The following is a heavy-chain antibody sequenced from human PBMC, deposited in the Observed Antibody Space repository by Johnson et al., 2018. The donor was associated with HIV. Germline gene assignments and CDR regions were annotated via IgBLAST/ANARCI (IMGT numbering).Heavy chain of an antibody. CDR3: AKDIEPGGGNFLVGTFHI. J-gene: IGHJ3*02. CDR1: GFIFEHYA. D-gene: IGHD6-19*01. Sequence: VQLVESGGGLVQPGRSRRVSCAASGFIFEHYAMHWVRQAPGKGLEWVSGIRWNSGTIAYADSVKGRFTISRDNAKNSLFLQMTSLRTEDTAFYYCAKDIEPGGGNFLVGTFHIWGQGTMVTVSS. CDR2: IRWNSGTI. V-gene: IGHV3-9*01.